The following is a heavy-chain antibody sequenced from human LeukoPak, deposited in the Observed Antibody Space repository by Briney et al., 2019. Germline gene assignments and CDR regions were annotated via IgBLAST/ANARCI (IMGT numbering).Heavy chain of an antibody. CDR3: TKLKQWQPQRYYFEY. Sequence: GGSLRLSCAASGFTFTSFAMSWVRQAPGKGLEWVSTFSGTTSTYYADSVKGRVTISRDNSKNTLLLQMNSLRADDTAVYYCTKLKQWQPQRYYFEYWGQGALVTVAS. CDR1: GFTFTSFA. V-gene: IGHV3-23*01. CDR2: FSGTTST. D-gene: IGHD6-19*01. J-gene: IGHJ4*02.